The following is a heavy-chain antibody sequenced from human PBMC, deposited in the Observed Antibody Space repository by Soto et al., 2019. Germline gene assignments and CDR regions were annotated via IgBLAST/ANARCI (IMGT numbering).Heavy chain of an antibody. V-gene: IGHV5-51*01. Sequence: GESLKISCKGSRYSFTSYWIGWLRQIPGKGLKWMGMIYPGDSDTRYSPSFQGQVTISADKSIITAYLQWISLKASDTAMYYCARDLWGYDFVNLGRDAFDIWGQGTMVIVSS. D-gene: IGHD3-3*01. CDR2: IYPGDSDT. CDR1: RYSFTSYW. J-gene: IGHJ3*02. CDR3: ARDLWGYDFVNLGRDAFDI.